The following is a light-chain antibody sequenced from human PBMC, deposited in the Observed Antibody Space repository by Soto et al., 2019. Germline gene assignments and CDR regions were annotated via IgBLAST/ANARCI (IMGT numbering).Light chain of an antibody. CDR1: ENINQN. Sequence: EIVLTQSPATLSVSPGQGTTLSCRATENINQNLAWYQQKPGQAPRLLIYGTSSRATGIPDRFSGSGSGTDFTLTISRLEPEDFAVYYCQQYGNSPITFGQGTRLEIK. CDR3: QQYGNSPIT. J-gene: IGKJ5*01. V-gene: IGKV3-20*01. CDR2: GTS.